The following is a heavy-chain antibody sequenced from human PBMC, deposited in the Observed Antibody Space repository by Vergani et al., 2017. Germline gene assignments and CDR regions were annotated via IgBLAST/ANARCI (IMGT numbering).Heavy chain of an antibody. D-gene: IGHD1-26*01. CDR1: GFTFRDHY. CDR2: TSSTGSSI. Sequence: QVQLVESGGGLVKPGGSLRLSCAPSGFTFRDHYMSWIRQAPGKGLEWVSYTSSTGSSISYAHSVKGRFTISRDNAKDSVFLQMNSLRAEDTAVYYCARYRGNYDYFDSWGQGTLVTVSP. J-gene: IGHJ4*02. CDR3: ARYRGNYDYFDS. V-gene: IGHV3-11*01.